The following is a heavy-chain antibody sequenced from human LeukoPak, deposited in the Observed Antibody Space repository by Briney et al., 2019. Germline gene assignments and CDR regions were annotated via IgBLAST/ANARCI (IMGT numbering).Heavy chain of an antibody. V-gene: IGHV3-9*01. D-gene: IGHD6-13*01. J-gene: IGHJ4*02. CDR1: GFTFDDYA. CDR2: ISWNSGSI. CDR3: AKDIDLKAAAGPLDY. Sequence: GGSLRLSCAASGFTFDDYAMHWVRQAPGKGLEWVSGISWNSGSIGYADSVKGRFTISRDNAKNSLYLQMNSLRAEDTALYYCAKDIDLKAAAGPLDYWGQGTLVTVSS.